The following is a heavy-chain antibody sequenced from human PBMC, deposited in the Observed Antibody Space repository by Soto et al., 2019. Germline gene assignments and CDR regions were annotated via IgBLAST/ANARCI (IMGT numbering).Heavy chain of an antibody. V-gene: IGHV4-4*07. CDR1: GGSISSYF. J-gene: IGHJ6*02. Sequence: SETLSLTCIVSGGSISSYFWTWIRQPAGKGLEWIGRIYSSGSTNYNPSLKSRVTMSVDTSKNQFSLKLSSVTAADTAVYYCARGEDAFFYYGLDVWGQGITVTVSS. CDR2: IYSSGST. CDR3: ARGEDAFFYYGLDV.